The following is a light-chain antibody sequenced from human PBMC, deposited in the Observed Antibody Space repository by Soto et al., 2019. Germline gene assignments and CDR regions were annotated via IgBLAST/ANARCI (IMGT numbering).Light chain of an antibody. CDR3: SSYTSSSTV. J-gene: IGLJ2*01. Sequence: QSALTQPPSVSGSPGQSVTISCTGTSSDVGSYNRVSWYQQPPGTAPKLMIYEVSNRPSGFPDRFSGSKSGNTASLTISGLQAEDEADYYCSSYTSSSTVFGGGTKLTVL. CDR1: SSDVGSYNR. CDR2: EVS. V-gene: IGLV2-18*02.